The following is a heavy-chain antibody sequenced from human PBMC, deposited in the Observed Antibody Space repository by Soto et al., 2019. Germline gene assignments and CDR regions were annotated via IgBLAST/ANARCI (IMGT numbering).Heavy chain of an antibody. D-gene: IGHD2-21*01. Sequence: PSETLSLSCAVYGGSFSGYYWSWIRQPPGKGREWIGEINHSGSTNYNPSLKSRVTISVDTSKNKFSLKLSSVTAADTAVYYCARVSGLWFQYYYYGMDVWGQGTTVT. CDR1: GGSFSGYY. CDR3: ARVSGLWFQYYYYGMDV. CDR2: INHSGST. V-gene: IGHV4-34*01. J-gene: IGHJ6*02.